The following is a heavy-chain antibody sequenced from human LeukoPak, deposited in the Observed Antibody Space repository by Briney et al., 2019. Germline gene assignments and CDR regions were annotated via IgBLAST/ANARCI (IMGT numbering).Heavy chain of an antibody. J-gene: IGHJ6*03. CDR3: ARAAIAVAGDYHYHYMDV. V-gene: IGHV1-2*02. CDR2: ISPNSGDT. D-gene: IGHD6-19*01. CDR1: GYTFTGHY. Sequence: ASVKVSCKASGYTFTGHYMHWMRQAPGQGLEWMGWISPNSGDTDYAQRFQGRVTMTRDTSISTAYMELIRLRSDDTAVYFCARAAIAVAGDYHYHYMDVWGKGTTVTVSS.